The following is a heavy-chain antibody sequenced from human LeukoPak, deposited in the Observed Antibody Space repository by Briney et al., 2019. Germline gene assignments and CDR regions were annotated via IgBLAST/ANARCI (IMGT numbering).Heavy chain of an antibody. Sequence: ASVKVSCKASGYTFTGYYMHWVRQAPGQGLEWMGWINPSSGGTNYAQKFQDRVTMTRDTSISTVYMELSRLRSDDTAVYYCGRDYYDSGGDGAFDIWGQGTMVTVSS. J-gene: IGHJ3*02. V-gene: IGHV1-2*02. CDR1: GYTFTGYY. CDR2: INPSSGGT. CDR3: GRDYYDSGGDGAFDI. D-gene: IGHD3-22*01.